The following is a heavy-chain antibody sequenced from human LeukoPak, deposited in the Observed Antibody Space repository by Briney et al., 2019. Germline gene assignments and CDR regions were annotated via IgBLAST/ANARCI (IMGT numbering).Heavy chain of an antibody. CDR1: GGSISSYY. J-gene: IGHJ3*02. CDR3: ARGGAITIFGVAMSDAFDI. D-gene: IGHD3-3*01. Sequence: SETLSLTCTVSGGSISSYYWSWIRRPPGKGLEWIGYIYYSGSTNYNPSLKSRVTISVDTSKNQFSLKLSSVTAADTAVYYCARGGAITIFGVAMSDAFDIWGQGTMVTVSS. V-gene: IGHV4-59*01. CDR2: IYYSGST.